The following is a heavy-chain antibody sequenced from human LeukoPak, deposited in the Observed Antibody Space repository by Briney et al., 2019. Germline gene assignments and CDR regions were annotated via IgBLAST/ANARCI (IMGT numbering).Heavy chain of an antibody. J-gene: IGHJ6*02. CDR1: GFTFSSYG. V-gene: IGHV3-30*02. CDR2: IWYGGSNK. CDR3: AKEYYYGSGSYYNPRAPMDV. Sequence: GGSLRLSCAASGFTFSSYGMHWVRQAPGKGLEWVAVIWYGGSNKYYADSVKGRFTISRDNSKNTLYLQMNSLRAEDTAVYYCAKEYYYGSGSYYNPRAPMDVWGQGTTVTVSS. D-gene: IGHD3-10*01.